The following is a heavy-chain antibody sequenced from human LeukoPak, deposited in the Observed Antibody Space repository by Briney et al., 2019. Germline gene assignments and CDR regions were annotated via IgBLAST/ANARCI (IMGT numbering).Heavy chain of an antibody. CDR2: VYLGDSDA. D-gene: IGHD3-10*01. V-gene: IGHV5-51*01. Sequence: GESLKISCKGSGYSFTNYWIGWVRQMPGKGLEWMGIVYLGDSDARYSPSFQGRVTISADKSIRTAYLQWSSLKASDTAMYYCARLEGSGNYHIGNPFDIWGQGTMVTVSS. CDR1: GYSFTNYW. J-gene: IGHJ3*02. CDR3: ARLEGSGNYHIGNPFDI.